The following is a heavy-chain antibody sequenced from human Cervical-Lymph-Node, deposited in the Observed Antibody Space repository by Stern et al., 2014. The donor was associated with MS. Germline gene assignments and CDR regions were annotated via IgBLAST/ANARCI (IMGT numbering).Heavy chain of an antibody. CDR3: TIAWDS. Sequence: QVQLVQSGAEVKKPGSSVKVSCKASGYTFTSYDINWVRQASGQGLESMGWMDPDSGDTGYAQKFKGRLTIARSTSRSTASMDLTTLRCEETAVYYCTIAWDSWGQGTLVIVSS. V-gene: IGHV1-8*01. CDR2: MDPDSGDT. J-gene: IGHJ4*02. CDR1: GYTFTSYD.